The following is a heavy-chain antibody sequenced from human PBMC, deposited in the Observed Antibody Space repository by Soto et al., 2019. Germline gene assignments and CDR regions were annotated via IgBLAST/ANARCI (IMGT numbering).Heavy chain of an antibody. CDR3: ARVWFGESEDY. D-gene: IGHD3-10*01. CDR1: GYTFTSYG. J-gene: IGHJ4*02. Sequence: QVQLVQSGAVVKKPGASVKVSCKASGYTFTSYGITWVRLAPGQGLEWMGWISTYNGHTNYAQKLQGRLTMTTDTSTSTAYMELRSLRSDDTAVYYCARVWFGESEDYWGQGTLVTVSS. V-gene: IGHV1-18*01. CDR2: ISTYNGHT.